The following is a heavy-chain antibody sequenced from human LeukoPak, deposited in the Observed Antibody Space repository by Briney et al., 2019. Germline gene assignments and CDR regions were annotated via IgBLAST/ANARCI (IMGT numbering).Heavy chain of an antibody. D-gene: IGHD4-17*01. CDR3: APIFGDYSDFDS. Sequence: PSETLSLTCAVYGGSLTTYFWSWIRQPPGKGLEWIGEITHFGSTNYNPSLRGRVTISRDTSKNQFSLRLTSVTAADTAVYYCAPIFGDYSDFDSWGQGTPVTVSS. J-gene: IGHJ4*01. CDR1: GGSLTTYF. CDR2: ITHFGST. V-gene: IGHV4-34*01.